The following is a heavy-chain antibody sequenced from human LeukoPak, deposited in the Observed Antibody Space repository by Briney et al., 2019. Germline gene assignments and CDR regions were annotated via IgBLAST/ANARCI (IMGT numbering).Heavy chain of an antibody. CDR3: ARPALAVADADC. D-gene: IGHD6-19*01. Sequence: SETLSLTCTVSRGSISTTNYYWGWVRQPPGKGLEWIGSIYYTGSTSFNPSLKSRVTISVDTSKNQFSMKLTSVTAADTAVYYCARPALAVADADCWGQGTLVTVSS. J-gene: IGHJ4*02. CDR2: IYYTGST. CDR1: RGSISTTNYY. V-gene: IGHV4-39*01.